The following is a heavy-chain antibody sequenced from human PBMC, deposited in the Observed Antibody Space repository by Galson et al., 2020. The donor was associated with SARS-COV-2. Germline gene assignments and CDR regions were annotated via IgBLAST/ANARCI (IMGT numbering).Heavy chain of an antibody. CDR3: ARDVPGGRGFDACDI. D-gene: IGHD3-16*01. Sequence: ASVKVSCKASGYTFTGYHIHWVRQAPGQGLEWMGWINPKSGATKYPQKFLGRVTMTRDTSIITAYMELSSLRSDDTAVYYCARDVPGGRGFDACDIWGQGTLVTVSS. V-gene: IGHV1-2*02. CDR1: GYTFTGYH. CDR2: INPKSGAT. J-gene: IGHJ3*02.